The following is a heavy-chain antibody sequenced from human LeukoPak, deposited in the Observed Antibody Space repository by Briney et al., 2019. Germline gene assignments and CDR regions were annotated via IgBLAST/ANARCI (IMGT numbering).Heavy chain of an antibody. CDR2: LSPSGGST. CDR1: GYTFTSNY. V-gene: IGHV1-46*01. J-gene: IGHJ4*02. CDR3: ARDLLWFGELIIDY. Sequence: ASVKVSCKAFGYTFTSNYMHWVRPAPGREPEGMGVLSPSGGSTTYAQKFEGRVPLTRDMSRSTDCLGLGRVSHQGTPVYYWARDLLWFGELIIDYWGQGTLVTVSS. D-gene: IGHD3-10*01.